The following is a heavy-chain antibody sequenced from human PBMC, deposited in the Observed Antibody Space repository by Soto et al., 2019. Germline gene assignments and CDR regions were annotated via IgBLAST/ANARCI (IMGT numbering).Heavy chain of an antibody. J-gene: IGHJ4*02. CDR1: GYTFTGYY. V-gene: IGHV1-2*04. CDR2: IHPYSGGT. D-gene: IGHD5-12*01. CDR3: ARGLVATITGHYFDY. Sequence: ASVKVSCKASGYTFTGYYMHWVRQAPGQGLEWMGWIHPYSGGTNYAQKFQGWGTMTRETAISTGYMELSRLRSDDPAVYFFARGLVATITGHYFDYWGQGTLVTVSS.